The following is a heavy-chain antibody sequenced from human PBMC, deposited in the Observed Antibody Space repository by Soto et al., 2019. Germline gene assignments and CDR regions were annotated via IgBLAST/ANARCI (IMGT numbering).Heavy chain of an antibody. CDR2: IYHSGST. Sequence: SETLSLTCAVSGYSISSGYYWGWLRQPPGKGLEWIGSIYHSGSTYYNPSLKSRVTISIDTSKSQFSLRLSSVTAADTAVYYCPRLAFSYDSSAYDYWGPGALVTVSS. CDR3: PRLAFSYDSSAYDY. V-gene: IGHV4-38-2*01. J-gene: IGHJ4*02. CDR1: GYSISSGYY. D-gene: IGHD3-22*01.